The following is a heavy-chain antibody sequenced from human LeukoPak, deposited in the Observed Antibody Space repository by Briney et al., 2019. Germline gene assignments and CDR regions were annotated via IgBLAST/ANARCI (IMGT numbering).Heavy chain of an antibody. Sequence: GASVKVSCKASGYTFTSYGISWVRQAPGQGLEWMGWISAYNGNTNYAQKLQGRVTMTTDTSTSTAYMELRSLRSDDTAVYYCARDPYYYDSSGYRSPFDYWGQGTLVTVSS. CDR1: GYTFTSYG. J-gene: IGHJ4*02. CDR3: ARDPYYYDSSGYRSPFDY. D-gene: IGHD3-22*01. V-gene: IGHV1-18*01. CDR2: ISAYNGNT.